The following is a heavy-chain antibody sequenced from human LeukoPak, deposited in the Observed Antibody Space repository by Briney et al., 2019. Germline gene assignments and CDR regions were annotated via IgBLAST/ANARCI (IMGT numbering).Heavy chain of an antibody. J-gene: IGHJ4*02. V-gene: IGHV1-2*02. CDR2: IIPNSGGT. CDR3: ARSKRYCSSTSCFDLDY. Sequence: GASVKVSCKASGGTFSSYAISWVRQAPGQGLEWMGRIIPNSGGTNYAQKFQGRVTMTRDTSISTAYMELSRLRSDDTAVYYCARSKRYCSSTSCFDLDYWGQGTLVTVSS. CDR1: GGTFSSYA. D-gene: IGHD2-2*01.